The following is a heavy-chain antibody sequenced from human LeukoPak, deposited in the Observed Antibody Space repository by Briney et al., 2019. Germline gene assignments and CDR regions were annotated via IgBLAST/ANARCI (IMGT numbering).Heavy chain of an antibody. J-gene: IGHJ6*04. D-gene: IGHD3-3*01. V-gene: IGHV3-48*04. CDR2: ISDKSDSI. CDR3: ARAPLVFWSGYFGMDV. Sequence: GGSLRLSCAASGFTFSTYMMSWVRQAPGKGLEWISYISDKSDSILYADSVKGRFTISRDNAKNSLYLQMNNLGAEDTAVYFCARAPLVFWSGYFGMDVWGKGTTVTVSS. CDR1: GFTFSTYM.